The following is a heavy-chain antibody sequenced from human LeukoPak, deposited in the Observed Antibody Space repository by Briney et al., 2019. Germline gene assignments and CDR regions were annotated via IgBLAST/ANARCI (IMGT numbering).Heavy chain of an antibody. J-gene: IGHJ4*02. D-gene: IGHD3-16*01. CDR2: ISAYNGNT. CDR1: GYTFTRYG. Sequence: ASVKVSCKASGYTFTRYGISWVRQAPGQGLEWMGWISAYNGNTNYAQKLQGRVTMTTDTSTSTAYMELRSLRSDDTAVYYCARGYGYYVGGNYFDYWGQGTQVTVSS. CDR3: ARGYGYYVGGNYFDY. V-gene: IGHV1-18*01.